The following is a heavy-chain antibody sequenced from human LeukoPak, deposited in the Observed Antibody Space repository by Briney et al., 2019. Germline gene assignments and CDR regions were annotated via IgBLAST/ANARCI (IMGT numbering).Heavy chain of an antibody. CDR2: IRYDGSNK. CDR1: GFTFSSYG. CDR3: AKGGGYEAQYYYYYLDV. D-gene: IGHD5-12*01. Sequence: GGSLRLSCAASGFTFSSYGMHWVRQAPGKGLEWVAFIRYDGSNKYYADSVKGRFTVSRDNSKNTLYMQMKSLRAEDTAVYYCAKGGGYEAQYYYYYLDVWGKGTTVTISS. V-gene: IGHV3-30*02. J-gene: IGHJ6*03.